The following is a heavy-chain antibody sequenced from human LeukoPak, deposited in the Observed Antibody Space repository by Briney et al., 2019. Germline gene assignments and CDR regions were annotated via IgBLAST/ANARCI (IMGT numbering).Heavy chain of an antibody. J-gene: IGHJ4*02. D-gene: IGHD3-10*01. CDR3: TRYAVIYGSENINCDY. Sequence: PGGSLRLSCAASGFTFSSYAMTWVRQAPGKGLEWVSSISNGGSAFYADSVKGRFTISRDNSRNTLYLQMHSLRAEDTAVYYCTRYAVIYGSENINCDYWGQGTLVTVSS. V-gene: IGHV3-23*01. CDR2: ISNGGSA. CDR1: GFTFSSYA.